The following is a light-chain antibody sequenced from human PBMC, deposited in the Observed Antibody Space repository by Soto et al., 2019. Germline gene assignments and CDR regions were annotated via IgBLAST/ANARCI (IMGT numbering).Light chain of an antibody. Sequence: QSALTQPASVSGSPGQSITISCTGTGSDVGAYNYVSWFQQYPGKAPKLMIYDVNTRPSGVSNRFCGSKSRNTASLTIAGLPAEDEADYYCSSYTTTDTYVFGTGTKLTVL. CDR1: GSDVGAYNY. CDR3: SSYTTTDTYV. J-gene: IGLJ1*01. V-gene: IGLV2-14*01. CDR2: DVN.